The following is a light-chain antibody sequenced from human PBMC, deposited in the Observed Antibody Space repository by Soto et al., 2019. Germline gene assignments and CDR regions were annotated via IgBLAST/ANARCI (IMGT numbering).Light chain of an antibody. CDR1: QDIRNV. J-gene: IGKJ5*01. CDR2: AAS. CDR3: LQHNSYPFT. Sequence: IQMTQCPSSQSASVVYRGTIACRASQDIRNVLGWYQQKPGKAPKRLIYAASSLQSGVPSRFSGSGSGTEFTLTINSLQAEDFATYYCLQHNSYPFTFGQGTRLEIK. V-gene: IGKV1-17*01.